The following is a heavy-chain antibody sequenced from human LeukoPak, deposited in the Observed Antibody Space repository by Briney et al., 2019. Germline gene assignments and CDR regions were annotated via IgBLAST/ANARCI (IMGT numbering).Heavy chain of an antibody. CDR3: ARGGL. Sequence: PGGSLRLSCAASGFTFSSYSMNWVRRAPGKGLEWVANIKQDGSEKYYVDSVKGRFTISRDNAKNSLYLQMNSLRAEDTAVYYCARGGLWGQGTLVTVSS. V-gene: IGHV3-7*01. CDR2: IKQDGSEK. J-gene: IGHJ4*02. CDR1: GFTFSSYS.